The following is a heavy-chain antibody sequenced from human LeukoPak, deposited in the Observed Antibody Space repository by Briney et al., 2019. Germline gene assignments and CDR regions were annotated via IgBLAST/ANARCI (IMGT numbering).Heavy chain of an antibody. V-gene: IGHV4-59*01. J-gene: IGHJ3*02. CDR1: GGSISSYY. CDR3: ARDLTYYDILTGYYPDAFDI. CDR2: IYYSGST. D-gene: IGHD3-9*01. Sequence: PSETLSLTCTVSGGSISSYYWSWIRQPPGKGLEWIGYIYYSGSTNYNPPLKSRVTISVDTSKNQFSLKLSSVTAADTAVYYCARDLTYYDILTGYYPDAFDIWGQGTMVTVSS.